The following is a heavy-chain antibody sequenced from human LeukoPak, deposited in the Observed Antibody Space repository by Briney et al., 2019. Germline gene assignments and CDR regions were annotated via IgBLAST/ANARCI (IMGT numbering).Heavy chain of an antibody. Sequence: GASVKVSCKASGGTFSSYAISWVRQAPGQGLEWMGGIIPIFDTANYAQKFQGRVTITADKSTSTAYMELSSLRSEDTAVYYCASPIAAAGTLFDYWGQGTLVTVSS. CDR2: IIPIFDTA. CDR1: GGTFSSYA. D-gene: IGHD6-13*01. V-gene: IGHV1-69*06. CDR3: ASPIAAAGTLFDY. J-gene: IGHJ4*02.